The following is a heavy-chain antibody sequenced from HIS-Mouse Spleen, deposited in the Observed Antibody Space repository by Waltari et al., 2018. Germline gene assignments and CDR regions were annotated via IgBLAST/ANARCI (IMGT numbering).Heavy chain of an antibody. CDR2: IYYSGST. CDR1: GGSISRSSSY. J-gene: IGHJ4*02. D-gene: IGHD4-17*01. Sequence: QLQLQESGPGLVKPSETLSLPCTVSGGSISRSSSYWGWIRQPPGKGLEWIGSIYYSGSTYYNPSLKSRVTISVDTSKNQFSLKLSSVTAADTAVYYCAYGDYFDYWGQGTLVTVSS. V-gene: IGHV4-39*01. CDR3: AYGDYFDY.